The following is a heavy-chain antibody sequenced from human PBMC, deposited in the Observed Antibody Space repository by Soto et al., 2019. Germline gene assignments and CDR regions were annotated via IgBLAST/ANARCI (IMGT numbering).Heavy chain of an antibody. J-gene: IGHJ4*02. D-gene: IGHD1-1*01. V-gene: IGHV1-69*01. Sequence: QVQLVQSGAEVKKPGSSVKVSCKASGGTFSSYAISWVRQAPGQGLEWLGGIIPIFGTAHYAQKFQGRVTITAVASPSTAYMELSSLRSEDTAVYYCARVRPYNWNDGVLGYCAQGTLVTVSS. CDR3: ARVRPYNWNDGVLGY. CDR1: GGTFSSYA. CDR2: IIPIFGTA.